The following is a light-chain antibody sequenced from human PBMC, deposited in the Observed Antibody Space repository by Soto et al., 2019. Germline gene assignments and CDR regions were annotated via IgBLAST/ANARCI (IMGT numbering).Light chain of an antibody. J-gene: IGKJ5*01. CDR2: GAS. V-gene: IGKV3-15*01. CDR1: QSVRSN. Sequence: EIVITQSPATLPVSPGERATLSCRASQSVRSNLAWYQQKPGQSPRLLIYGASTRANGIPDRFSGSGSGTQFTLTISSLQSEDFAVYYCQQYNNWPPITFGQGTRLEIK. CDR3: QQYNNWPPIT.